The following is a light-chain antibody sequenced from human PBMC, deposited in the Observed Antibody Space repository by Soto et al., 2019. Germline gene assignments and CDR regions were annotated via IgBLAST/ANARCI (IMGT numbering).Light chain of an antibody. CDR2: EVS. Sequence: QSVLTHPASVSGSPGQSIAISCTGTTSDVGGYNYVSWYQQHPGKVPKLLIHEVSNRPSGVSNRFSGPKSGNTASLTISGLQAEDEADYYCLSKTSTISYVFGTGTKVTVL. CDR3: LSKTSTISYV. CDR1: TSDVGGYNY. V-gene: IGLV2-14*01. J-gene: IGLJ1*01.